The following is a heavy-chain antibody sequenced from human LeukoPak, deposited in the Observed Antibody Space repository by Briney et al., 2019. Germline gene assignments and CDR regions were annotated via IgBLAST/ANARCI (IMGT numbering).Heavy chain of an antibody. CDR2: ISGDSSHI. J-gene: IGHJ1*01. CDR1: GFTFSSQS. D-gene: IGHD6-13*01. V-gene: IGHV3-21*01. CDR3: ARDSSSWCQHFQH. Sequence: GGSLRLSCAASGFTFSSQSINWVRQAPGKGLEWVSIISGDSSHIYYADSVKGRFTISRDNAKTSLYLQMSSLRAEDTALYYCARDSSSWCQHFQHWGQGTLVTVSS.